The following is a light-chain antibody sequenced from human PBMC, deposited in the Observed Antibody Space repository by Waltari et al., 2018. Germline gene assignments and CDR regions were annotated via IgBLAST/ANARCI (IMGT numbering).Light chain of an antibody. CDR3: QSYDSSLSAHVV. J-gene: IGLJ2*01. CDR1: RSNIGAGYA. CDR2: DNN. Sequence: QSVLTQPPSVSGAPGQRVTIPCTGSRSNIGAGYAVHWYQQLPGTAPKLLIFDNNNRPSGVPDRFPGSKSGTSASLAITGLQAEDEADYYCQSYDSSLSAHVVFGGGTKLTVL. V-gene: IGLV1-40*01.